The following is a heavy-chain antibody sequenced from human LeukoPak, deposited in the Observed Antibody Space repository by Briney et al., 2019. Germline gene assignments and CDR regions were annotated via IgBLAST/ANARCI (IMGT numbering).Heavy chain of an antibody. Sequence: SETLSLTCTVSGGSISSGDYYWSWIRQPPGKGLEWIGYIYYSGSTYYNPSLKGRVTISVDTSKNQFSLKLRSVTAADTAVYYCVRDWEGFNFDIWGQGTMVTVSS. CDR2: IYYSGST. J-gene: IGHJ3*02. CDR3: VRDWEGFNFDI. D-gene: IGHD1-26*01. CDR1: GGSISSGDYY. V-gene: IGHV4-30-4*02.